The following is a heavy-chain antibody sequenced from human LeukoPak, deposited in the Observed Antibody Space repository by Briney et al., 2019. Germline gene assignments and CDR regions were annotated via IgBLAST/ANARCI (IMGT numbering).Heavy chain of an antibody. Sequence: PGRSLRLSCAASGFTFDDYAMHWVRHAPGKGLEWVSGISWNSGSIGYADSVKGRFTISRDNAKNSLYLQMNSLRAEDTALYYCAKVGSGSFFDYWGQGTLVTVSS. CDR2: ISWNSGSI. D-gene: IGHD1-26*01. V-gene: IGHV3-9*01. J-gene: IGHJ4*02. CDR1: GFTFDDYA. CDR3: AKVGSGSFFDY.